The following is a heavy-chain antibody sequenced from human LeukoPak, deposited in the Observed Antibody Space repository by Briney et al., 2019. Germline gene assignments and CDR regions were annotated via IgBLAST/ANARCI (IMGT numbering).Heavy chain of an antibody. CDR3: AKRGVVIRVILVGFHKEAYYFDS. D-gene: IGHD3-22*01. Sequence: PGGSLRLSCVVSGITLANYGMSWVRQAPGKGLEWVAGVSGSGGSTNYADSVKGRFTISRDNTKNTLYLQMNSLRAEDTAVYFWAKRGVVIRVILVGFHKEAYYFDSWGQGALVTVSS. J-gene: IGHJ4*02. CDR2: VSGSGGST. V-gene: IGHV3-23*01. CDR1: GITLANYG.